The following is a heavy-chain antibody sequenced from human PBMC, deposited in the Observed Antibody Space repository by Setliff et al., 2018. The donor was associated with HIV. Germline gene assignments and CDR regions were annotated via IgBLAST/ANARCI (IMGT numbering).Heavy chain of an antibody. CDR1: GYTFTNYD. J-gene: IGHJ4*02. CDR3: ARGQYGDELFDY. Sequence: ASVKVSCKASGYTFTNYDINWVRQAPGHGLEWMGWLASYNDDANYAQNLQGRVTMTTDKSTSTAYMELRSLRSDDTAVYYCARGQYGDELFDYWGQGTLVTVSS. V-gene: IGHV1-18*01. D-gene: IGHD4-17*01. CDR2: LASYNDDA.